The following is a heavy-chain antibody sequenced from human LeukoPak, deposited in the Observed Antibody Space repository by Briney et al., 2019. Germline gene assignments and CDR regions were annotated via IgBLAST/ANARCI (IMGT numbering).Heavy chain of an antibody. D-gene: IGHD1-26*01. CDR3: ARIPGSGTYSPFDY. CDR1: GYTFTGYY. CDR2: ISPDKGGT. Sequence: ASVKVSCKASGYTFTGYYMHWVRQAPGQGLEWMGWISPDKGGTNYAQEFQGRVTMTRDTSVSTAYMELSSLRSDDTAVYYCARIPGSGTYSPFDYWGQGTLVAVSS. J-gene: IGHJ4*02. V-gene: IGHV1-2*02.